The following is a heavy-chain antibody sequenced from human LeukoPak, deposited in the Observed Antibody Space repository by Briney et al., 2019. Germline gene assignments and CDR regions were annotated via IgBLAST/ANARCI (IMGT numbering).Heavy chain of an antibody. Sequence: GASVKVSCKASGYTFTSYYMHWVRQAPGQGLEWMGIINPSGGSTSYAQKLQGRVTMTRDTSTSTVYMELRSLRSEDTAVYYCARDPGQWNWFDPWGQGTLVTVSS. CDR2: INPSGGST. CDR1: GYTFTSYY. V-gene: IGHV1-46*04. D-gene: IGHD6-19*01. CDR3: ARDPGQWNWFDP. J-gene: IGHJ5*02.